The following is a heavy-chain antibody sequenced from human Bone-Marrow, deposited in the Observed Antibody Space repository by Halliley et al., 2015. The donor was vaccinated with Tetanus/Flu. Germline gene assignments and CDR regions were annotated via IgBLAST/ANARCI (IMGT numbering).Heavy chain of an antibody. D-gene: IGHD3-22*01. CDR1: GYSINSGYY. CDR2: FYNSGST. CDR3: TRNGYYPLDY. V-gene: IGHV4-38-2*01. Sequence: TLSLTCAVSGYSINSGYYWVWIRQPPGKGLEWIGSFYNSGSTYYNPSLKSRVSISVDTSKNQFSLELKSVTAADTALYYCTRNGYYPLDYWGRGALVTVSS. J-gene: IGHJ4*02.